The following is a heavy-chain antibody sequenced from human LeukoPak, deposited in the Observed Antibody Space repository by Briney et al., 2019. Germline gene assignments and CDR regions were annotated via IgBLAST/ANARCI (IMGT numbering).Heavy chain of an antibody. V-gene: IGHV4-34*01. D-gene: IGHD3-22*01. Sequence: GSLRLSCAASGFTFSSYAMSWVRQPPGKGLEWIGEINHSGSTNYNPSLKSRVTISVDTSKNQFSLKLSSVTAADTAVYYCARGQRWTYYYDSSGYLYFDYWGQGTLVTVSS. J-gene: IGHJ4*02. CDR2: INHSGST. CDR1: GFTFSSYA. CDR3: ARGQRWTYYYDSSGYLYFDY.